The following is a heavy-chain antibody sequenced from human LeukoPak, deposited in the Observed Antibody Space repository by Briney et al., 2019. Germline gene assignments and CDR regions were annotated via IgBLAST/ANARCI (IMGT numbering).Heavy chain of an antibody. J-gene: IGHJ3*02. CDR3: ARGRRDGYNSYAFDI. Sequence: PSETLSLTCAVYGGSFSGYYWSWIRQPPGKGLEWIGEINHSGSTNYNPSLKSRVTISVDTSKNQFSLNLSSVTAADTAVYYCARGRRDGYNSYAFDIWGQGTMVTVSS. D-gene: IGHD5-24*01. V-gene: IGHV4-34*01. CDR2: INHSGST. CDR1: GGSFSGYY.